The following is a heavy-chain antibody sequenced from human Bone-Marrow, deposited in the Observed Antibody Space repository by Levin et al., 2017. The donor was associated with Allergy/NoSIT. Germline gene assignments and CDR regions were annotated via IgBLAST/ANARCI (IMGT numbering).Heavy chain of an antibody. J-gene: IGHJ3*02. CDR2: IYYSGST. V-gene: IGHV4-30-4*01. Sequence: SQTLSLTCTVSGGSISSGDYYWSWIRQPPGKGLEWIGYIYYSGSTYYNPSLKSRVTTSVDTSKNQFSLKVSSVTAADTAVYYCARETYSSSWNAFDIWGQGTMVTVSS. CDR3: ARETYSSSWNAFDI. D-gene: IGHD6-13*01. CDR1: GGSISSGDYY.